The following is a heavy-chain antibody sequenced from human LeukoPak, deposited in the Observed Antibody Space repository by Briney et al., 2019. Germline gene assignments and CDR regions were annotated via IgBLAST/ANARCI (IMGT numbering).Heavy chain of an antibody. Sequence: SVKVSCKASGGTFSSYAISWVRQAPGQGLEWMGRIIPILGIANYAQKFQGRVTIIADKSTSTAYMELSSLRSEDTAVYYCARDLDRYGSGSPGGFDPWGQGTLVTVSS. CDR1: GGTFSSYA. V-gene: IGHV1-69*04. D-gene: IGHD3-10*01. CDR2: IIPILGIA. CDR3: ARDLDRYGSGSPGGFDP. J-gene: IGHJ5*02.